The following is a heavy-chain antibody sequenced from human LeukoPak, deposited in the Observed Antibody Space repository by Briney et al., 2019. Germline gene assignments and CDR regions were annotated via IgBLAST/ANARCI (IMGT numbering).Heavy chain of an antibody. CDR2: ISYDGSNK. CDR3: ARERVGYNWNDGGYFDY. V-gene: IGHV3-30*07. CDR1: GFTFSSYA. J-gene: IGHJ4*02. D-gene: IGHD1-1*01. Sequence: GRSLRLSCAASGFTFSSYAMHWVRQAPGKGREWVAVISYDGSNKYYADSVKGRFTISRDNSKNTLYLQMNSLRAEDTAVYYCARERVGYNWNDGGYFDYWGQGTLVTVSS.